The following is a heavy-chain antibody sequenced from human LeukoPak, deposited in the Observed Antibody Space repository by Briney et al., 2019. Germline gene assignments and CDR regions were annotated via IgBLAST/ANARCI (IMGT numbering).Heavy chain of an antibody. CDR1: GFTFSSYW. V-gene: IGHV3-7*03. CDR3: ARGPFYCGGDCYSYFEY. Sequence: GGSLRLSCAASGFTFSSYWMSWVRQAPGKGLEWVANIKQDGSEKYYVDSVKGRFTISRDNAKNSLYLQMNSLRAEDTAVYYCARGPFYCGGDCYSYFEYWGQGTLVTVSS. D-gene: IGHD2-21*02. CDR2: IKQDGSEK. J-gene: IGHJ4*02.